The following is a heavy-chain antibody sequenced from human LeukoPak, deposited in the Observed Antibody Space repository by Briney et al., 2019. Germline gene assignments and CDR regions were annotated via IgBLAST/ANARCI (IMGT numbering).Heavy chain of an antibody. V-gene: IGHV1-18*01. CDR1: GYIFNSYG. D-gene: IGHD1-26*01. CDR2: ISAFNGNT. J-gene: IGHJ4*02. CDR3: ARDPVGANGVFDY. Sequence: ASVKVSCKASGYIFNSYGISWVRQAPGQGLEWMGWISAFNGNTNYAQKFQGRVTMTTGTSTNTAYMELRSLSSDDTAGYFCARDPVGANGVFDYWGQGTLVTVSS.